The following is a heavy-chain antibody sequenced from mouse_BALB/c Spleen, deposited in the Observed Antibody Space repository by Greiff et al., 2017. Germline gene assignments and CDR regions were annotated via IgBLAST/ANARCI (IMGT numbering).Heavy chain of an antibody. J-gene: IGHJ2*01. D-gene: IGHD2-4*01. CDR1: GFTFSSFG. CDR3: ARSRGYYDYDVGY. CDR2: ISSGSSTI. V-gene: IGHV5-17*02. Sequence: DVQLVESGGGLVQPGGSRKLSCAASGFTFSSFGMHWVRQAPEKGLEWVAYISSGSSTIYYADTVKGRFTISRDNPKNTLFLQMTSLRSEDTAMYYCARSRGYYDYDVGYWGQGTTLTVSS.